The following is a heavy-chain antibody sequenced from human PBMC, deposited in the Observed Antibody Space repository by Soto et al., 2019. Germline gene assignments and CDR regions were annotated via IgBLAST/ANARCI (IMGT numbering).Heavy chain of an antibody. CDR1: GGSVSSGSYY. V-gene: IGHV4-61*01. Sequence: PSETLSLTCTVSGGSVSSGSYYWSWIRQPPGKGLEWIGYIYYSGSTNYNPSLKSRVTISVDTSKNQFSLKLSSVTAADTAVYYCARDLGFTSPGHYYGMDVWGQGTTVTVSS. D-gene: IGHD3-10*01. CDR2: IYYSGST. CDR3: ARDLGFTSPGHYYGMDV. J-gene: IGHJ6*02.